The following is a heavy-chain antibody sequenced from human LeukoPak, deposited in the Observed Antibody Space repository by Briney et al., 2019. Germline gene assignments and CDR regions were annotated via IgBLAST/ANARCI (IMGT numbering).Heavy chain of an antibody. CDR2: MNPNSGNT. D-gene: IGHD5/OR15-5a*01. V-gene: IGHV1-8*01. Sequence: ASVKVSCKASGYTFTSYDINWVRQATGQGLEWMGWMNPNSGNTGYAQKFQGRVTMTRNTSISTAYMELSRLRSDDTAVYYCARGSVPYDAFDIWGQGTMVTVSS. J-gene: IGHJ3*02. CDR1: GYTFTSYD. CDR3: ARGSVPYDAFDI.